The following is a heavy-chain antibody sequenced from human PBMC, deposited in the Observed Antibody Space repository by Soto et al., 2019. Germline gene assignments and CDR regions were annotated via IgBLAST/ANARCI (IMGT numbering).Heavy chain of an antibody. J-gene: IGHJ4*02. D-gene: IGHD6-6*01. CDR1: GASISSNYWSRNHY. Sequence: PSETLSLTCTVSGASISSNYWSRNHYWSWIRQPPGKGLEWIGHVHDSGSTKYSPSLKSRVTISVDTSKNQFSLRLSSVIAADTAVYYCARGGKSYSSSPPVLLDSWGQAPLVTVSS. V-gene: IGHV4-61*01. CDR2: VHDSGST. CDR3: ARGGKSYSSSPPVLLDS.